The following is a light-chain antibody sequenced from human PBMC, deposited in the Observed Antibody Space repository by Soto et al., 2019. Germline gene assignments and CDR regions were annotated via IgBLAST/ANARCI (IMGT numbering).Light chain of an antibody. J-gene: IGKJ5*01. Sequence: EIVLTQSPATLSVSLGEGATLSCRTSESVSRNLAWYQQKPGQATRLLIYDASTRATGIPDRFSGGGSGTEFTLTISSLQSEDFVVYYCQQYNSWPPITFGQGTRLEI. CDR3: QQYNSWPPIT. CDR1: ESVSRN. CDR2: DAS. V-gene: IGKV3-15*01.